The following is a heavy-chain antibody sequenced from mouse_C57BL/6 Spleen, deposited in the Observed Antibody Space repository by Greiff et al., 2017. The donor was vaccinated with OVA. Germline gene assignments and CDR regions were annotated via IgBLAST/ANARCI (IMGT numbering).Heavy chain of an antibody. CDR3: ARTPSYGSSYGYYAMEY. CDR1: GYTFTSYW. Sequence: QVQLQQPGAELVKPGASVKLSCKASGYTFTSYWMHWVKQRPGQGLEWIGMINPNSGSTNYNEKFKSKATLTVDKSSSTAYMQLSSLTSEDSAVYYCARTPSYGSSYGYYAMEYWGQETSVTVSS. J-gene: IGHJ4*01. D-gene: IGHD1-1*01. CDR2: INPNSGST. V-gene: IGHV1-64*01.